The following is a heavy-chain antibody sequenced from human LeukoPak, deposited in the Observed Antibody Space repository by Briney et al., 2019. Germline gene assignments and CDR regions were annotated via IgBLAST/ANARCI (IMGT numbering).Heavy chain of an antibody. J-gene: IGHJ4*02. CDR2: MNPNSGNT. CDR1: GYTFTSYD. CDR3: ARDPSPPDLITVSANDY. Sequence: GASVKVSCKASGYTFTSYDINWVRQATGQGLEWMRWMNPNSGNTGYAQKFQGRVTMTRNTSISTAYMELSSLRSEDTAVYYCARDPSPPDLITVSANDYWGQGTLVTVSS. V-gene: IGHV1-8*01. D-gene: IGHD6-19*01.